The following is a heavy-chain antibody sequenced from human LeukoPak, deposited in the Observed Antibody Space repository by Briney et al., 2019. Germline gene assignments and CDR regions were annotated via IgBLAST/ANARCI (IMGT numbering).Heavy chain of an antibody. D-gene: IGHD3-9*01. CDR2: IISGSST. CDR3: AKLHYDILTGYYYDY. CDR1: GFTFRSFA. Sequence: GGSLRLSCAASGFTFRSFAMSWVRQAPGKGLEWVSIIISGSSTYYADSVKGRFTISRDNSKNTLYMQMNSLRAEDTAVYYCAKLHYDILTGYYYDYWGQGTLVTVSS. V-gene: IGHV3-23*01. J-gene: IGHJ4*02.